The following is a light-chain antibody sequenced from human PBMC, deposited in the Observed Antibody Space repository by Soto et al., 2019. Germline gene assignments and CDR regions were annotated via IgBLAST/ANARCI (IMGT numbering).Light chain of an antibody. V-gene: IGKV3-20*01. CDR1: QSVTSSY. Sequence: EIVLTQSPGTLSVSPGGTATLSCRASQSVTSSYLAWYQQQPGQAPRLLIYGATSRATGIPDRFSGSGSGIDFTLTIRRLEPEALAMYLCQQYASAPFTFGPGTKVEI. CDR3: QQYASAPFT. CDR2: GAT. J-gene: IGKJ3*01.